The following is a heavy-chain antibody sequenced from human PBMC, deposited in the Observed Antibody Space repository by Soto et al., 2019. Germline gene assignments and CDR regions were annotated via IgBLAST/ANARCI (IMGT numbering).Heavy chain of an antibody. Sequence: QVQLVESGGGVVQPGRSLRLSCAASGFTFSSYGMHWVRQAPGKGLEWVAIISYDGSNTYYADSVKGRFTISSDNSKNTLYLQMNSLRAEDTSVYYCAKEGGRSGSYYISSSYYFDDWGQGNLVTVSS. D-gene: IGHD1-26*01. V-gene: IGHV3-30*18. CDR3: AKEGGRSGSYYISSSYYFDD. CDR1: GFTFSSYG. CDR2: ISYDGSNT. J-gene: IGHJ4*02.